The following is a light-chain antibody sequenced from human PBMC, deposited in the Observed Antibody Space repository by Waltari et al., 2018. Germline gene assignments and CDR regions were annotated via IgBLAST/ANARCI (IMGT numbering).Light chain of an antibody. J-gene: IGLJ2*01. V-gene: IGLV1-51*01. CDR3: GTWDSSLSAVV. CDR2: DNN. CDR1: SSNIGNNY. Sequence: QSVLTQPPSVSAAPGQKVTISCSGSSSNIGNNYVSWYQHLPGTAPKLLIYDNNKRPSGIPDRFAGSKSGTSGTLGITGRQTGDEADYWCGTWDSSLSAVVFGGGTKLTVL.